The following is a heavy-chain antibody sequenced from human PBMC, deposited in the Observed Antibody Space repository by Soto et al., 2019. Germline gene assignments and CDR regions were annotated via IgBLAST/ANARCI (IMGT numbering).Heavy chain of an antibody. D-gene: IGHD1-7*01. V-gene: IGHV3-33*01. Sequence: GALRLSCAASRFIFSNYGMHWVRQAPGKGLEWVAVIWYDGSNKYYADSVKGRFTISRDNFKNTLFLQMNSLRAEDTAVYYCARGTTDYFDYWGLGTLVTVSS. CDR1: RFIFSNYG. J-gene: IGHJ4*02. CDR2: IWYDGSNK. CDR3: ARGTTDYFDY.